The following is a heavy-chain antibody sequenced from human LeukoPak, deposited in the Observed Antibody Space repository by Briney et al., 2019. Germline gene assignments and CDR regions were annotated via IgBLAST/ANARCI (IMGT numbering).Heavy chain of an antibody. CDR2: IYTSGST. D-gene: IGHD2-15*01. CDR3: ARKVCSGGSCYNDY. Sequence: SQTLSLTCTLSGGSISSGNYYWSWIRQPAGKGLEWIGRIYTSGSTNYNPSLKSRVTISVDTSKNQFSLKLSSVTATDTAVYYCARKVCSGGSCYNDYWGQGTLVTVSS. V-gene: IGHV4-61*02. J-gene: IGHJ4*02. CDR1: GGSISSGNYY.